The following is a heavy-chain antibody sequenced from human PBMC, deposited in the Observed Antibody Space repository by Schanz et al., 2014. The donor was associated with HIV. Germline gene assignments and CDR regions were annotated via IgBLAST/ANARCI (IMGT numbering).Heavy chain of an antibody. Sequence: EVQLLESGGDLAQPGDSLRLSCVASGFVFRDFAMAWVRQAPGKGLEWVSGMRGSDDSTFYADSVKGRFTISRDNSKNTLYLQMNSLRDEDTAVYYCARDLYDFWSGTQYYLEYWGQGTLVTVSS. V-gene: IGHV3-23*01. J-gene: IGHJ4*02. D-gene: IGHD3-3*01. CDR2: MRGSDDST. CDR1: GFVFRDFA. CDR3: ARDLYDFWSGTQYYLEY.